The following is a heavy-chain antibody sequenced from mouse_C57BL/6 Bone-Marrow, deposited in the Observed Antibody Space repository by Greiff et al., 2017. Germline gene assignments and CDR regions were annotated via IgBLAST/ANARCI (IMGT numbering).Heavy chain of an antibody. V-gene: IGHV1-43*01. D-gene: IGHD1-1*01. J-gene: IGHJ2*01. CDR2: INPSTGGT. Sequence: VQLKESGPELVKPGASVKISCKASGYSFTGYYMHWVKQSSEKSLEWIGEINPSTGGTSYNQKFKGKATLTVDKSSSTAYMQLKSLTSEDSAVYYGARHGVFSPDYWGQGTTLTVSS. CDR3: ARHGVFSPDY. CDR1: GYSFTGYY.